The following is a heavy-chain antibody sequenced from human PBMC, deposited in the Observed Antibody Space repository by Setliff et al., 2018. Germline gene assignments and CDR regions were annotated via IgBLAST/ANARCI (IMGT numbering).Heavy chain of an antibody. CDR1: GFVFGTYG. CDR3: ARDPNRVLRGLLVS. Sequence: GESLKISCAASGFVFGTYGMHWVRQAPGKGLEWISYISVSGSYIDYADSVKGRFIISRDKGENTLYLQMDSLRVDDAAVYYCARDPNRVLRGLLVSWGQGTLVTVSS. CDR2: ISVSGSYI. V-gene: IGHV3-21*05. D-gene: IGHD3-10*01. J-gene: IGHJ4*02.